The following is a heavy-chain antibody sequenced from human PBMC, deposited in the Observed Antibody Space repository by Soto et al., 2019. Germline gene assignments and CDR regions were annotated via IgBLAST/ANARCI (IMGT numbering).Heavy chain of an antibody. CDR1: GGTFSSYA. CDR3: ARAGGGHYDFWSGYYTASDGMDV. D-gene: IGHD3-3*01. V-gene: IGHV1-69*06. CDR2: IIPIFGTA. J-gene: IGHJ6*02. Sequence: SVKVSCKASGGTFSSYAISWVRQAPGQGXEWMGGIIPIFGTANYAQKFQGRVTITADKSTSTAYMELSSLRSEDTAVYYCARAGGGHYDFWSGYYTASDGMDVWGQGTTVTVSS.